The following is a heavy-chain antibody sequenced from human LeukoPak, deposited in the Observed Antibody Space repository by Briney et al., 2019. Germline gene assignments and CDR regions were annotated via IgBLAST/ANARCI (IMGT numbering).Heavy chain of an antibody. CDR3: ARGSCGGDCFDY. V-gene: IGHV4-61*02. Sequence: PSETLSLTCTVSGGSISSGSYYWSWIRQPAGKGLEWIGRIYTSGSTNYNPSLKSRVTISVDTSKNQFSLKLSSVTAADTAVYYCARGSCGGDCFDYWGQGTLVTVSS. J-gene: IGHJ4*02. D-gene: IGHD2-21*01. CDR2: IYTSGST. CDR1: GGSISSGSYY.